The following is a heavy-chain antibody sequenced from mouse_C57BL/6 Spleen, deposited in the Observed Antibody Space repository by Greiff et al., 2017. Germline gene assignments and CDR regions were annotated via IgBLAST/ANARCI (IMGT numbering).Heavy chain of an antibody. V-gene: IGHV1-69*01. CDR3: ARYGTAQTTAMDY. CDR2: IDPSDSYT. Sequence: VQLQQPGAELVMPGASVKLSCKASGYTFTSYWMHWVKPRPGQGLEWIGEIDPSDSYTNYNQKFKGKSTLTVEKSSSTAYMQRSSLTSEDSAVYYCARYGTAQTTAMDYWGQRASVTVSS. J-gene: IGHJ4*01. D-gene: IGHD3-2*02. CDR1: GYTFTSYW.